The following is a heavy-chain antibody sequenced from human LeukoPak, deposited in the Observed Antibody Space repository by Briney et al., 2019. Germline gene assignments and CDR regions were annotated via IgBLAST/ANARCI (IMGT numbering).Heavy chain of an antibody. V-gene: IGHV4-59*08. CDR1: AGSISGYY. CDR2: IHYRGTI. D-gene: IGHD6-19*01. Sequence: SETLSLTCTVSAGSISGYYWTWIRQPPGKGLEGIAYIHYRGTIHRNPSVKSRATISVDTPKNQFSLRLTSVTAGDTAVYSCARLSVHGWPDYWAQGTRVSVSS. J-gene: IGHJ4*02. CDR3: ARLSVHGWPDY.